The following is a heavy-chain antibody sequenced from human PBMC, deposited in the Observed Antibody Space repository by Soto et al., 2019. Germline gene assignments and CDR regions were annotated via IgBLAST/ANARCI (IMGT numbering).Heavy chain of an antibody. J-gene: IGHJ4*02. D-gene: IGHD2-21*01. CDR2: MSRDGNNA. V-gene: IGHV3-30-3*01. CDR3: ARDEEGRSDCDLGY. CDR1: GFTLSNYV. Sequence: QVQLVESGGGVVQPGRSLTLSCVVSGFTLSNYVIHWVRQTPAKGLEWVAFMSRDGNNAYYTDSVKGRFTISRDNSKNTLDLEMNSLRTEDTAVYYCARDEEGRSDCDLGYWGQGTQVVVSS.